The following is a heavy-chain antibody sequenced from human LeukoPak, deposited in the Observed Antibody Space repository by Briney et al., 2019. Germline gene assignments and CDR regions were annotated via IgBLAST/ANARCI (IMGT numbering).Heavy chain of an antibody. Sequence: PGGSLRLSCAASGFTFSSYGMHWVRQAPGKGLEWVAFIRYDGSNKYYADSVKGRFTISRDNSKNTLYLQMNSLRAEDTAVYYCAKDPARGGYDSSGYYPSYFDYWGQGTLVTVSS. J-gene: IGHJ4*02. D-gene: IGHD3-22*01. CDR2: IRYDGSNK. CDR1: GFTFSSYG. V-gene: IGHV3-30*02. CDR3: AKDPARGGYDSSGYYPSYFDY.